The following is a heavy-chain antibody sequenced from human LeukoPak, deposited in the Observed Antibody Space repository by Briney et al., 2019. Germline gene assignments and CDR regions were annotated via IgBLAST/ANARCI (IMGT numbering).Heavy chain of an antibody. D-gene: IGHD1-26*01. CDR1: GFTFSAYS. CDR3: ARDSAYAFDI. CDR2: IGWSSNI. V-gene: IGHV3-48*02. J-gene: IGHJ3*02. Sequence: GGSLRLSCAVSGFTFSAYSMSWVRQAPGKGLEWVSYIGWSSNIYYADSVKGRFTISRDNAKNSLYLQMNSLRDEDTALYYCARDSAYAFDIWGQGTKVTVSS.